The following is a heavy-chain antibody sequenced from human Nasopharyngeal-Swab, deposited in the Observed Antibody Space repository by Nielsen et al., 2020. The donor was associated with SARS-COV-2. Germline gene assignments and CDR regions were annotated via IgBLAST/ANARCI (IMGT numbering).Heavy chain of an antibody. J-gene: IGHJ4*02. CDR3: ARDLGGAAAGTDY. CDR2: IWYDGSNK. CDR1: GFTFSSYG. V-gene: IGHV3-33*01. Sequence: GESLKISCAASGFTFSSYGMHWVRQAPGKGLEWVAVIWYDGSNKYYADSAKGRFTISRDNSKNTLYLQMNSLRAEDTAVYYCARDLGGAAAGTDYWGQGTLVTVSS. D-gene: IGHD6-13*01.